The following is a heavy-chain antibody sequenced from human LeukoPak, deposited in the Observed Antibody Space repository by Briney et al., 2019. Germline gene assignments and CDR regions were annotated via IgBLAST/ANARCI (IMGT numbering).Heavy chain of an antibody. D-gene: IGHD3-22*01. V-gene: IGHV1-18*01. J-gene: IGHJ3*02. Sequence: AASVKVSCKASGYTFKSYGISWVRQAPGQGLEWMGWISGYNGNTNYAQKVQGRITMTTDTSMSTAYMDLRSLRSDDTAVYYCAREYDYYDSSGSRVFDAFDIWGQGTMVTVSS. CDR2: ISGYNGNT. CDR3: AREYDYYDSSGSRVFDAFDI. CDR1: GYTFKSYG.